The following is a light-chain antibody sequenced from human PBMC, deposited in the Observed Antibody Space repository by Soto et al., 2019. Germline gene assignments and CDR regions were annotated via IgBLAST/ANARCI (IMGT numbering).Light chain of an antibody. CDR2: DAS. CDR1: QDISNY. Sequence: DIQMTQSPSSLAASVGGRVTITCQASQDISNYLNWYQQKPGKAPKLLIYDASNLETGVPSRFSGSGSGTDFTFTISSLQPEDIATYYCQQYDNLPLNCGGGTKVDIK. CDR3: QQYDNLPLN. J-gene: IGKJ4*01. V-gene: IGKV1-33*01.